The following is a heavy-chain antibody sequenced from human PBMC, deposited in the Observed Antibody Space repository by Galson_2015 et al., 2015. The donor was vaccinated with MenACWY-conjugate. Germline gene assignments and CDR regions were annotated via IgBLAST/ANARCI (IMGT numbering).Heavy chain of an antibody. V-gene: IGHV3-33*08. CDR1: GFTFSNAW. Sequence: SLRLSCAASGFTFSNAWMSWVRQAPGKGLEWVAVIWYDGSNKYYAGSVKGRFTISRDNSKNTLYLRMNSLRAEDTAVYYCASEPGPVDRIAVAGSFDYWGQGTLVTVSS. CDR2: IWYDGSNK. D-gene: IGHD6-19*01. J-gene: IGHJ4*02. CDR3: ASEPGPVDRIAVAGSFDY.